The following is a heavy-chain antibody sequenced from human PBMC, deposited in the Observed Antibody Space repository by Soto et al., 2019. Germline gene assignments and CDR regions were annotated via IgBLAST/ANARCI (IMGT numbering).Heavy chain of an antibody. CDR1: GFTFSNYW. CDR2: INSEGGST. V-gene: IGHV3-74*01. CDR3: NRVPRCSEGNCYDRGAVDF. D-gene: IGHD2-15*01. Sequence: VQLVESGGGLVHPGGSLRLSCAASGFTFSNYWMHWVRQAPGKGLGWVSRINSEGGSTAYADSVKGRFTISRDNAANTLFLQMNSLRAEDMAVYYCNRVPRCSEGNCYDRGAVDFWGQRTIVTVSS. J-gene: IGHJ3*01.